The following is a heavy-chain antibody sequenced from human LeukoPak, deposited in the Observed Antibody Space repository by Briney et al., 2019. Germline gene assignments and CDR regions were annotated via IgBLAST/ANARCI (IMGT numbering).Heavy chain of an antibody. CDR1: GYSISSGYY. Sequence: LSLTCTVSGYSISSGYYWGWIRQAPGKGLEWVSYISSSGSTIYYADSVKGRFTISRDNAKNSLYLQMNSLRAEDTAVYYCARDTEGIAAEVDYWGQGTLVTVSS. V-gene: IGHV3-11*04. D-gene: IGHD6-13*01. CDR2: ISSSGSTI. J-gene: IGHJ4*02. CDR3: ARDTEGIAAEVDY.